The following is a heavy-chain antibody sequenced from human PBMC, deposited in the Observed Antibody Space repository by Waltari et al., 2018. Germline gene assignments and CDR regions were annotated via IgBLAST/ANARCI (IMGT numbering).Heavy chain of an antibody. CDR3: VRDRTNAYCGSDCSPY. J-gene: IGHJ4*02. CDR1: GFAFSSYW. D-gene: IGHD2-21*02. V-gene: IGHV3-74*01. CDR2: INTDGRSP. Sequence: EAQLVESGGGLVQPGGSLRLSCAASGFAFSSYWIHWVRQHSEKGLVWVAGINTDGRSPTSAEYVKGLLTISRENAKNTLFLQMNSLRSEDTGVYYCVRDRTNAYCGSDCSPYWGQGTLVTVSS.